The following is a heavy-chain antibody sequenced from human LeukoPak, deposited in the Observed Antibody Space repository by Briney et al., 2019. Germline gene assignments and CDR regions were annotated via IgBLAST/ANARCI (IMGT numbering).Heavy chain of an antibody. Sequence: ASVKVSCKASGYTFTSYAMHWVRQAPGQRLEWMGWISAGNGNTKYSQKFQGRVTITRDTSASTAYMELSSLRSEDTAVYYCARVGRHSSSWYGMSYWGQGTLVTVSS. CDR3: ARVGRHSSSWYGMSY. J-gene: IGHJ4*02. CDR2: ISAGNGNT. D-gene: IGHD6-13*01. V-gene: IGHV1-3*01. CDR1: GYTFTSYA.